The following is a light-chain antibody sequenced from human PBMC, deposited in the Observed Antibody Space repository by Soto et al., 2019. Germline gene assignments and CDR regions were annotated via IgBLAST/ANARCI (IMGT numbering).Light chain of an antibody. CDR3: HQYNSWPWT. V-gene: IGKV3-15*01. J-gene: IGKJ1*01. CDR2: GAS. Sequence: EIVMTQSPATLSVSPGERATLSCRASQSVNSDLAWYQQKPGQAPRHLISGASDRATGIPARFSGSGSGTQFTLTISSLQSEEFALYYCHQYNSWPWTFRQWTKVDIK. CDR1: QSVNSD.